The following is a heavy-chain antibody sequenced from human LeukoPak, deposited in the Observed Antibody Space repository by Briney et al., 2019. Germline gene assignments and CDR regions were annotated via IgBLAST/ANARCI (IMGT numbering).Heavy chain of an antibody. Sequence: SETLSLTCTVSGYSISSGYYWGWIRQPPGKGLEWIGSLYHSGNSYYNPSLKSRATISVDTSKNHFSLKLRSVTAADTAVYYCARAETYSSDWYDPFFDYWGQGTLVTVSS. CDR3: ARAETYSSDWYDPFFDY. V-gene: IGHV4-38-2*02. CDR1: GYSISSGYY. CDR2: LYHSGNS. D-gene: IGHD6-19*01. J-gene: IGHJ4*02.